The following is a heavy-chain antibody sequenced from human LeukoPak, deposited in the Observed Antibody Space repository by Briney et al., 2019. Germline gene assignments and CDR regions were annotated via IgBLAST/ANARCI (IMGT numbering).Heavy chain of an antibody. D-gene: IGHD1-26*01. CDR1: GYTLTELS. CDR2: INPSGGST. CDR3: ARDLVGAPY. Sequence: ASVKVSCKVSGYTLTELSMHWVRQAPGKGLEWMGIINPSGGSTSYAQKFQGRVTMTRDMSTSTVYMELSSLRSEDTAVYYCARDLVGAPYWGQGTLVTVSS. J-gene: IGHJ4*02. V-gene: IGHV1-46*01.